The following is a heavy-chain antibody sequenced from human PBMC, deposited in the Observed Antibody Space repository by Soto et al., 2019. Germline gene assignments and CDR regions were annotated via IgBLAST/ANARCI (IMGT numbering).Heavy chain of an antibody. CDR2: IYYSGST. V-gene: IGHV4-31*03. D-gene: IGHD6-13*01. CDR3: ARGRPPAYSSWYADY. Sequence: SETLSLTCTVSGGSISSGGYYWSWIRQHPGKGLEWIGYIYYSGSTYYNPSLKSRVTISVDTSKNQFSLKLSSVTAADTAVYYCARGRPPAYSSWYADYWGQGTLVTVSS. J-gene: IGHJ4*02. CDR1: GGSISSGGYY.